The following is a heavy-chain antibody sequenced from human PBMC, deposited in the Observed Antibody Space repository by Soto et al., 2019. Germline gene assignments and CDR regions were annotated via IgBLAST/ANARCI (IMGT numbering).Heavy chain of an antibody. D-gene: IGHD5-12*01. J-gene: IGHJ6*03. CDR2: IISSSSTI. CDR1: GFTFSSYS. Sequence: PGGSLRLSCAASGFTFSSYSMNWVRQAPGKGLEWVSYIISSSSTIYYADSVKGRFTISRDNAKISLYLQMNSLRAEDTAVYYCARDQDVDIVATIRDYYYYMDVWGKGTTVTAP. CDR3: ARDQDVDIVATIRDYYYYMDV. V-gene: IGHV3-48*01.